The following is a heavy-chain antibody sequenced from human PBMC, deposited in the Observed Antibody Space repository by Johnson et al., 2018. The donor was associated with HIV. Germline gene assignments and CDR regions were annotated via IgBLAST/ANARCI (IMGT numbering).Heavy chain of an antibody. J-gene: IGHJ3*02. V-gene: IGHV3-30-3*01. CDR1: GFTVSSNY. CDR3: ARDAPFHITPDEFDAFGI. Sequence: VQLVESGGVVVQPGGSLRLSCAASGFTVSSNYMSWVRQAPGKGLEWVAVISYDGSNKYYADSVKGRFTISRDNSKNTLYLQMNSLRAEDTAVYYCARDAPFHITPDEFDAFGIWGQGTMVTVSS. D-gene: IGHD2-21*01. CDR2: ISYDGSNK.